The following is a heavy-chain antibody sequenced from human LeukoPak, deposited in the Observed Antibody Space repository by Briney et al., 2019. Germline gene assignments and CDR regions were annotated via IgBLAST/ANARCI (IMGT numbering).Heavy chain of an antibody. Sequence: PSETLSLTCAVYGGSFSGYYWSWIRQPPGKGLEWIGEINHSGSTHYNPSLKSRVTISVDTSKNQFSLKLSSVTAADTAVYYCARTTPYPHQSGYSYGYSKPFDYWGQGTLVTVSS. D-gene: IGHD5-18*01. CDR2: INHSGST. V-gene: IGHV4-34*01. CDR3: ARTTPYPHQSGYSYGYSKPFDY. J-gene: IGHJ4*02. CDR1: GGSFSGYY.